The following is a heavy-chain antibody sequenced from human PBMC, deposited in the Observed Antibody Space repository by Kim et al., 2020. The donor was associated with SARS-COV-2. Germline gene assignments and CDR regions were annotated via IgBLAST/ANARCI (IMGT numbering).Heavy chain of an antibody. CDR3: ARASPDYYYMDV. Sequence: TCAQKRQGRVTMTTDTSTSTAYMELRSLRADDTAVYYCARASPDYYYMDVWGKGTTVTVSS. J-gene: IGHJ6*03. V-gene: IGHV1-18*01.